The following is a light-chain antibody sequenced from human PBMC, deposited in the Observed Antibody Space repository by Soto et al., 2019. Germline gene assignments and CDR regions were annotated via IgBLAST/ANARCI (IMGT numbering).Light chain of an antibody. Sequence: EIQMTQSPSTLSASGGDRVTITCRASHSISIWLAGYQQKPGKAPKLLIYKASSLESEVPSRFSGSGSGTESPLTISSLQADDSATYYGQQYNSYWTFGQGTKVEIK. CDR2: KAS. CDR3: QQYNSYWT. J-gene: IGKJ1*01. CDR1: HSISIW. V-gene: IGKV1-5*03.